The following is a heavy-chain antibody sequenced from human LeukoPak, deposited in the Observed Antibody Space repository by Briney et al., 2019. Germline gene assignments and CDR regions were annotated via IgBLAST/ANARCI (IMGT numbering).Heavy chain of an antibody. CDR1: GFTFSSYA. CDR3: ARGRYRTRGPIDHYYYYGMDV. D-gene: IGHD2-2*01. Sequence: PGGSLRLSCAASGFTFSSYAMHWVRQAPGKGLEWVAVISYDGSNKYYADSVKGRFPISRDNSKNTLYLQMNSLRAEDTAVYYCARGRYRTRGPIDHYYYYGMDVWGQGTTVTVSS. J-gene: IGHJ6*02. CDR2: ISYDGSNK. V-gene: IGHV3-30-3*01.